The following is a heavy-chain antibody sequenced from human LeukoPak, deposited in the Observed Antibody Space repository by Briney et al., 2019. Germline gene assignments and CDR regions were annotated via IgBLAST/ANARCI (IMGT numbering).Heavy chain of an antibody. Sequence: PSETLSLTCTVSGGSISSYYWSWIRQPAGKGXXXXGRIYTSGSTNYNPSLKSRVTMSVDTSKNQFSLKLSSVTAADTAVYYCARDKKVRGYDGMDVWGQGTTVTVSS. CDR1: GGSISSYY. CDR2: IYTSGST. V-gene: IGHV4-4*07. J-gene: IGHJ6*02. D-gene: IGHD3-10*01. CDR3: ARDKKVRGYDGMDV.